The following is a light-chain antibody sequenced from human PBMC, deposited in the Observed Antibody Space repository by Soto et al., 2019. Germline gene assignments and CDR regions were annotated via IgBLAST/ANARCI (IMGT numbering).Light chain of an antibody. CDR3: CSYAGRSTHVV. V-gene: IGLV2-23*01. J-gene: IGLJ2*01. CDR1: SSDVGSYNL. CDR2: EGS. Sequence: QSALTQPASVSGSPGQSITISCTGTSSDVGSYNLVSWYQQHPGKAPKLMIYEGSKRPSGVSNRFSGSKSGNTASLTISGLQAEDEADYYSCSYAGRSTHVVFGGGTKLTVL.